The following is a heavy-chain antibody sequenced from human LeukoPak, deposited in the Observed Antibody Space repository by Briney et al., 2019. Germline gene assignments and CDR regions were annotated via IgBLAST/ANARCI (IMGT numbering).Heavy chain of an antibody. D-gene: IGHD5-24*01. Sequence: PGGSLRLSCTTSGFTFSNYVMSWVRQAPGKGLEWVSTFTCRRGTTYYADSVKGRFTISRDNSKNTLSLQMNRLRGEDTAIYYCERNYRDVYDFDAFDVRGQGTMVTVSS. V-gene: IGHV3-23*01. CDR2: FTCRRGTT. CDR1: GFTFSNYV. CDR3: ERNYRDVYDFDAFDV. J-gene: IGHJ3*01.